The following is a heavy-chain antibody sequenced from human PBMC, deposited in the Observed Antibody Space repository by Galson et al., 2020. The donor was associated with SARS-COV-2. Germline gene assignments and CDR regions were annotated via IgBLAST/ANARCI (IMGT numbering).Heavy chain of an antibody. CDR2: IYYSGTT. V-gene: IGHV4-38-2*02. CDR1: GYSISSDYY. D-gene: IGHD3-3*01. CDR3: ARAEASIPSFGVARSDDALDI. Sequence: SETLSLTCTVSGYSISSDYYWGWIRQPPGKGLEWIGSIYYSGTTYYNPSLKSRVTISIDTSKNQFSLKLSSVTAADTAVYYCARAEASIPSFGVARSDDALDIWGQGTMVTVSS. J-gene: IGHJ3*02.